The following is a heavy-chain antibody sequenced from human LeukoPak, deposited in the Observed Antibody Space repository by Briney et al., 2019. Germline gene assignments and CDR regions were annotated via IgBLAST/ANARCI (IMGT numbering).Heavy chain of an antibody. V-gene: IGHV4-4*02. Sequence: SETLSLTCAVSGGSISSSNWWNWVRLPPGKGLEWIGEIYHSGSTNYNPSLKTRVTISVDRSKNLFFLKLSSVTAADTAVYYCARDQTYYVSSGYYYVTYLQHWGQGILVTVSS. CDR2: IYHSGST. J-gene: IGHJ1*01. CDR3: ARDQTYYVSSGYYYVTYLQH. D-gene: IGHD3-22*01. CDR1: GGSISSSNW.